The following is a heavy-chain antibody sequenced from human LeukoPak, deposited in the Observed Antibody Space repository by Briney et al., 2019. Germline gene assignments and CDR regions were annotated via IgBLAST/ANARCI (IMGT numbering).Heavy chain of an antibody. D-gene: IGHD6-13*01. CDR3: ARSSSSYEYFQH. J-gene: IGHJ1*01. Sequence: MGLISAYNGNTNYAQKLQGRVTMTTDTSTSTAYMELSSLRSEDTAVYYCARSSSSYEYFQHWGQGTLVTVSS. CDR2: ISAYNGNT. V-gene: IGHV1-18*01.